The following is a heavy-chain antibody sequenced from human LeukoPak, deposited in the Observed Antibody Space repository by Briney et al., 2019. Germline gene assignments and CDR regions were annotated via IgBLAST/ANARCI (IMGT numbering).Heavy chain of an antibody. CDR3: TREGGGAEAAFDY. CDR1: GDRVSSNSAC. V-gene: IGHV6-1*01. CDR2: TYYRSKWKN. D-gene: IGHD6-19*01. J-gene: IGHJ4*02. Sequence: SQTLSLTCVISGDRVSSNSACWNWIRQSPSRGLEWLGRTYYRSKWKNDYAVSVKSRITINPDTSKNQFSLQLNSVTPDGTAVYYCTREGGGAEAAFDYGGQGTLVTVSS.